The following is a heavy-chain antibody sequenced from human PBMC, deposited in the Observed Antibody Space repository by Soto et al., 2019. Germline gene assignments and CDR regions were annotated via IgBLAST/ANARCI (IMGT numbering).Heavy chain of an antibody. D-gene: IGHD3-22*01. CDR1: GVTFSSYS. CDR3: AKSGYYDTSGLGAFDI. CDR2: ISNSSSNI. Sequence: GGSLRLSCAASGVTFSSYSMNWVRQAPGKGLEWVSYISNSSSNIYYADSVKGRFTISRDNSKNTLYFQMNSLRAEDTAVYYCAKSGYYDTSGLGAFDIWGQGTMVTVSS. J-gene: IGHJ3*02. V-gene: IGHV3-48*01.